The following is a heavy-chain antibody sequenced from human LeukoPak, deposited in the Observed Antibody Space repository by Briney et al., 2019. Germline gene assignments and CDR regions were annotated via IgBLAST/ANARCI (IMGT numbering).Heavy chain of an antibody. CDR1: GFTFGSYW. Sequence: GGSMRLSCAASGFTFGSYWMSWVRQAPGKGLEWVANIKQDGSEKYYVDSVKGRFTISRDNAKNSLSLQMNSLRAEDTAVYYCARVGAIAAAGKDGEYYFDYWGQGTLVTVSS. CDR3: ARVGAIAAAGKDGEYYFDY. V-gene: IGHV3-7*01. CDR2: IKQDGSEK. J-gene: IGHJ4*02. D-gene: IGHD6-13*01.